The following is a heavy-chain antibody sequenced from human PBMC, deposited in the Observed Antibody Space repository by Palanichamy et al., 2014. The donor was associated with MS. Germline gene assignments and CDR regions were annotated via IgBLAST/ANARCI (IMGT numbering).Heavy chain of an antibody. D-gene: IGHD2-15*01. V-gene: IGHV3-30-3*01. CDR2: MSYDGSNE. J-gene: IGHJ4*02. Sequence: QVQLVESGGGVVQPGRSLRLSCVASGFTFSSYAMHWVRQAPGKGLEWVTIMSYDGSNENYAGSVKGRFTISRDNSKNTLYLQMNSLRAEDTAVYYCARGAYCTGGICYSADYWGQGTPVTVSS. CDR3: ARGAYCTGGICYSADY. CDR1: GFTFSSYA.